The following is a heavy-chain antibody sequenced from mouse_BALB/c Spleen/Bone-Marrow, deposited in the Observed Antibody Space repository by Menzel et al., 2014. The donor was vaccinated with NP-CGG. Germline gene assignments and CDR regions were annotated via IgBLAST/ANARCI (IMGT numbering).Heavy chain of an antibody. CDR1: GFTFNTYG. CDR2: IRSKSNDYAT. Sequence: EVKVVESGGGLVQPKGSLKLSCAASGFTFNTYGMHWVCQAPGKGLEWIARIRSKSNDYATYYADSVKDRFIISRDDSQSMLYLQMNNLKTEDTAMYYCVRDSDYGYYSMYYRGEGTSVTVSS. CDR3: VRDSDYGYYSMYY. J-gene: IGHJ4*01. V-gene: IGHV10-3*03. D-gene: IGHD2-4*01.